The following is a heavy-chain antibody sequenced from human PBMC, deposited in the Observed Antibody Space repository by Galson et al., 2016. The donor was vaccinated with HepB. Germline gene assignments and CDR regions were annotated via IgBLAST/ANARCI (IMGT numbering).Heavy chain of an antibody. D-gene: IGHD1-1*01. Sequence: SCKASGYIFINYGITWVRQAPGQGLEWMGWISTFNGNTKYAQKFQGRVTMTTDTSTSTAYMELTSLRSDDTAVYFCPRDGNYRTFDYWGQGTLVTVSS. CDR2: ISTFNGNT. CDR3: PRDGNYRTFDY. V-gene: IGHV1-18*04. CDR1: GYIFINYG. J-gene: IGHJ4*02.